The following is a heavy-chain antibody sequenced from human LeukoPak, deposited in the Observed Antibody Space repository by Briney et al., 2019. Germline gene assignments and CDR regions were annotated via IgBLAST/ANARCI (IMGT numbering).Heavy chain of an antibody. J-gene: IGHJ4*02. V-gene: IGHV3-23*01. Sequence: GGSLRLSCAASRFTFSDYYMSWIRQAPGKGLEWVSAISGSGGSTYYADSVKGRFTISRDNSKNTLYLQMNSLRAEDTAVYYCAKDPSFIAAAGPIDYWGQGTLVTVSS. CDR3: AKDPSFIAAAGPIDY. CDR1: RFTFSDYY. D-gene: IGHD6-13*01. CDR2: ISGSGGST.